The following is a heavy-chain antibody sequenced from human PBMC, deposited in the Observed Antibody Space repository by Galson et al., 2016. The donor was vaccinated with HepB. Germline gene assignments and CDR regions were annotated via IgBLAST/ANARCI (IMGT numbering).Heavy chain of an antibody. CDR1: GGTFSTRT. J-gene: IGHJ4*02. CDR2: VIPIFDKS. D-gene: IGHD1-26*01. CDR3: TRDGEGSGRYFDY. Sequence: SVKVSCKASGGTFSTRTISWVRQAPGQGLEWMGGVIPIFDKSNYAQKFQGRVTISADESTGTAYMELSSLTSDDTALYYCTRDGEGSGRYFDYWGQGTLVTVSS. V-gene: IGHV1-69*13.